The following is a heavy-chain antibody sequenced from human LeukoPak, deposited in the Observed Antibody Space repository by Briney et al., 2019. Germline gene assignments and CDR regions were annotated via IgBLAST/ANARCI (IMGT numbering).Heavy chain of an antibody. J-gene: IGHJ6*02. D-gene: IGHD3-10*01. CDR3: ARDQVLDVKPNYYYYGMDV. V-gene: IGHV5-51*01. CDR2: IYPGDSDT. CDR1: GYSFTSYW. Sequence: GESLKISGKGSGYSFTSYWIGWLRQMPGKGLEWMGIIYPGDSDTRYSPSFQGQVTISADKSISTAYLQWSSLKASDTAMYYSARDQVLDVKPNYYYYGMDVWGQGTTVTVSS.